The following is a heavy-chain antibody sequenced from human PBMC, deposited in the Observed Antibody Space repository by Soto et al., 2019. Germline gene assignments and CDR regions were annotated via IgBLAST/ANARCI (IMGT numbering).Heavy chain of an antibody. Sequence: SETLSLTCSVSGGSIGSYHWSWVRQPPGKGLEWIASVYYTGTTNYNPSLGSRVTISIDAPGNRFSMEITSVTAADTAIYYCARDTVLTGMFDFWGQGTLVTVSS. CDR3: ARDTVLTGMFDF. D-gene: IGHD4-17*01. CDR1: GGSIGSYH. CDR2: VYYTGTT. J-gene: IGHJ4*02. V-gene: IGHV4-59*01.